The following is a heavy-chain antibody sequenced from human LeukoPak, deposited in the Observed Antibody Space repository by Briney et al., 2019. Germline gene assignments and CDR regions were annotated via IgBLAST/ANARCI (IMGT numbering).Heavy chain of an antibody. CDR3: ARDLLGYSGYDFRGGFDY. CDR2: ISSSSSYI. D-gene: IGHD5-12*01. Sequence: GGSLRLSCAASGFTFSSYSMNWVRQAPGKGLEWVSSISSSSSYIYYADSVKGRFTISRDNAKNSLYLQMNSLRAEDTAVYYCARDLLGYSGYDFRGGFDYWGQGTLVTVSS. V-gene: IGHV3-21*01. J-gene: IGHJ4*02. CDR1: GFTFSSYS.